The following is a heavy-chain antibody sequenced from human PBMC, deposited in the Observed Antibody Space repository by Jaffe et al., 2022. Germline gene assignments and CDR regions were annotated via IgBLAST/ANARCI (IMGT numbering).Heavy chain of an antibody. D-gene: IGHD1-26*01. Sequence: QVQLQESGPGLVKPSQTLSLTCTVSGGSISSGSYYWSWIRQPAGKGLEWIGRIYTSGSTNYNPSLKSRVTISVDTSKNQFSLKLSSVTAADTAVYYCARESPMGATSPPFDYWGQGTLVTVSS. CDR3: ARESPMGATSPPFDY. CDR2: IYTSGST. J-gene: IGHJ4*02. V-gene: IGHV4-61*02. CDR1: GGSISSGSYY.